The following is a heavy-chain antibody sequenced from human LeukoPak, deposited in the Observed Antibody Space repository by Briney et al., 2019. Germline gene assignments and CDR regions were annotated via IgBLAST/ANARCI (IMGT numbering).Heavy chain of an antibody. D-gene: IGHD3-22*01. CDR1: GFTFSSSH. CDR3: ATEAGSSGSAGYFDR. J-gene: IGHJ4*02. Sequence: SGESLRLSCAASGFTFSSSHMHWVRQAPGKGPEWVAVLSADGSNQAYTDSVKGRFSVSRDNTKNTLYLQMNSLTHEDTALYFCATEAGSSGSAGYFDRWGQGTLVRVSS. V-gene: IGHV3-30*04. CDR2: LSADGSNQ.